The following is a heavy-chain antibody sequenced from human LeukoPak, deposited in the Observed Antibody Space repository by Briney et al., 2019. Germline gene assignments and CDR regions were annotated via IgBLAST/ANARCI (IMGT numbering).Heavy chain of an antibody. V-gene: IGHV3-74*01. CDR2: INTDGSTT. Sequence: GGSLRLSCAASGFTFSIDWMHWVRQGPGKGLVWVSRINTDGSTTTYADSVKGRFTISRDNAKNTLYLQMISLRVEDTAVYYCARGRGGSYHYWGQGTLVTVSS. J-gene: IGHJ4*02. CDR3: ARGRGGSYHY. CDR1: GFTFSIDW. D-gene: IGHD1-26*01.